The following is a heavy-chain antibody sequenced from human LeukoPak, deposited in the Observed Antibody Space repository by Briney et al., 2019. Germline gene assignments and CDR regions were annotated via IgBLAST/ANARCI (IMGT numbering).Heavy chain of an antibody. Sequence: PSGTLFLTCAVSGGSISSSYWWSWVRQPPGKGLEWVGEIYHSGSTNYNPSLKSRVTISVDKSKNQFSLKLSSVTAADTAVYYCARVWGSLTTVTSYYMDVWGKGTTVTVSS. V-gene: IGHV4-4*02. CDR1: GGSISSSYW. CDR3: ARVWGSLTTVTSYYMDV. D-gene: IGHD4-17*01. CDR2: IYHSGST. J-gene: IGHJ6*03.